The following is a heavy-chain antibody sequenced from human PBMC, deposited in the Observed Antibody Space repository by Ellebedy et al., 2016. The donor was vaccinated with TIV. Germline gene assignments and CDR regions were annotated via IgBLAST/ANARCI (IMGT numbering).Heavy chain of an antibody. CDR3: ARMGYSGYDRDYYGMDV. Sequence: GESLKISCAASGFTFSSYWMSWVRQAPGKGLEWVANIKQDGSEKYYVDSVKGRFTISRDNAKNSLYLQMNSLRAEDTAVYYCARMGYSGYDRDYYGMDVWGQGTTVTVSS. V-gene: IGHV3-7*01. CDR2: IKQDGSEK. J-gene: IGHJ6*02. D-gene: IGHD5-12*01. CDR1: GFTFSSYW.